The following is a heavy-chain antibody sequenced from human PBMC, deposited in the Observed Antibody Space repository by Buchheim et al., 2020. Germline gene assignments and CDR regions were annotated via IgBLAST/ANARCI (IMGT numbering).Heavy chain of an antibody. CDR2: IYLSGTT. V-gene: IGHV4-4*02. CDR1: GASISSTNW. J-gene: IGHJ4*02. CDR3: ARYYYASGSEYHFDY. Sequence: QVQLQESGPGLVKPSGTLSLTCAVSGASISSTNWWSWVRQPPGKGLEWIGEIYLSGTTNYNPSLKRRAILPVDTSENQFSLNLSSVTAADTAVYYCARYYYASGSEYHFDYWGQGTL. D-gene: IGHD3-10*01.